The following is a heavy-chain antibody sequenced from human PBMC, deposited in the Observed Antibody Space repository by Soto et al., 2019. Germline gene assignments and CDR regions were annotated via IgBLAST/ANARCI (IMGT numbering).Heavy chain of an antibody. CDR3: ARDLEYGSGSYRFDY. V-gene: IGHV3-33*01. Sequence: GGSLRLSCAASGFTFSSYGMHWVRQAPGKGLEWVAVIWYDGSNKYYADSVKGRFTISRDNSKNTLYLQMNSLRAEDTAVYYCARDLEYGSGSYRFDYWGQGTLVTVSS. J-gene: IGHJ4*02. CDR1: GFTFSSYG. CDR2: IWYDGSNK. D-gene: IGHD3-10*01.